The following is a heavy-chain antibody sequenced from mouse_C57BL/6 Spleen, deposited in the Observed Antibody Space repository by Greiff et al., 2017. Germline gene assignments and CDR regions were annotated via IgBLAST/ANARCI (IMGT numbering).Heavy chain of an antibody. CDR3: ARRGNEGFAY. D-gene: IGHD2-1*01. J-gene: IGHJ3*01. CDR1: GYTFTSYW. Sequence: QVQLQQPGAELVRPGTSVTLSCKASGYTFTSYWMHWVKQRPGQGLEWIGVIDPSDSYTNYNQKFKGKDTLTVDTSSRTAYMQLSSLTSEDSAVYYCARRGNEGFAYGGQGTLVTVSA. CDR2: IDPSDSYT. V-gene: IGHV1-59*01.